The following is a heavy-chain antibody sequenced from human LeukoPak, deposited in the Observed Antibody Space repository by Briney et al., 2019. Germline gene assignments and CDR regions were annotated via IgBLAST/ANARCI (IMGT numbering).Heavy chain of an antibody. Sequence: ASVKVSCKASGYTFTSYDINWVRQATGQGLEWMGWMNPNSGNTGYAQKFQGRVTITRNTSISTAYMELSSLRSEDTAVYYCARLRGYCSSTGCPPRAWFDPWGQGTLVTVSS. CDR1: GYTFTSYD. V-gene: IGHV1-8*03. J-gene: IGHJ5*02. CDR2: MNPNSGNT. CDR3: ARLRGYCSSTGCPPRAWFDP. D-gene: IGHD2-2*01.